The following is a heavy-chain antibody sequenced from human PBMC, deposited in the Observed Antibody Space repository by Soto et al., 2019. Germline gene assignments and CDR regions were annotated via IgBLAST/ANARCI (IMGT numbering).Heavy chain of an antibody. CDR2: IIPIFGTS. V-gene: IGHV1-69*06. CDR3: ASGLPYFDTGGPWSFDY. Sequence: QLQLVQSGAEVRKPRSSVKVSCKSSGGTFSSHALSWVRQAPGQGLEWMGGIIPIFGTSNYAQKFQGRVTITADTSTRTAYMELTSLRSEDTAVYYCASGLPYFDTGGPWSFDYWGQGSLVTVSS. CDR1: GGTFSSHA. D-gene: IGHD3-22*01. J-gene: IGHJ4*02.